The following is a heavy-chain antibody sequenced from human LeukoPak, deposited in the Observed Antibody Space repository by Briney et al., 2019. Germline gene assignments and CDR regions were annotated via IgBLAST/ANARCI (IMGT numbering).Heavy chain of an antibody. V-gene: IGHV3-23*01. CDR2: TSSSDAGT. CDR1: GFTFSNYW. J-gene: IGHJ4*02. Sequence: GGSLRLSCAASGFTFSNYWMSWVRQTPGKGLEWVAATSSSDAGTYHADSVRGRFTISRDNSKNTLYLQMNSLRAEDAAVYFCAKAPVTSCRGAYCYPFDSWGQGTLVTVSS. CDR3: AKAPVTSCRGAYCYPFDS. D-gene: IGHD2-21*01.